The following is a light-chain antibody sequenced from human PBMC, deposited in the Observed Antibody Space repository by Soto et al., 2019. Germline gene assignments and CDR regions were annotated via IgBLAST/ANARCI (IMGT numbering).Light chain of an antibody. CDR1: QDISNY. CDR2: DAS. V-gene: IGKV1-33*01. CDR3: QQYNDYSGM. Sequence: DIQMTQSPSSLSASLGDRVTITCQASQDISNYLNWYQQKPGKAPKLLIYDASNLETGVPSRFSGSGSGTEFTLTITSLQPEDFATYYCQQYNDYSGMFGQGTKVDIK. J-gene: IGKJ1*01.